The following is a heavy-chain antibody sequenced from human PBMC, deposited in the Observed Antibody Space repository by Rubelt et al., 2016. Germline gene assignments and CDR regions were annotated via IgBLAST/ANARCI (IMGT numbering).Heavy chain of an antibody. J-gene: IGHJ4*02. V-gene: IGHV3-30*04. CDR2: ISSNGNIK. CDR3: ATDPVEATTVRHFDY. D-gene: IGHD1-26*01. Sequence: SSYVLHWVRQAPGKGLEWVAVISSNGNIKYYADSVNGRFTISRDNSKNTLFLHMNSLRGEDTAVYYCATDPVEATTVRHFDYWGQGTLVTLSS. CDR1: SSYV.